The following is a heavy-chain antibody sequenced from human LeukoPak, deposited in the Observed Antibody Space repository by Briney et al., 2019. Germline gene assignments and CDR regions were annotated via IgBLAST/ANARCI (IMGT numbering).Heavy chain of an antibody. Sequence: ASVKVSCKVPGYTFTDYYMHWVQQAPGKGLEWMGLVDPEDGETIYAEKFQGRVTITADTSTDTAYMELSSLRSEDTAVYYCATDSLNLWELLGYWGQGTLVTVSS. J-gene: IGHJ4*02. CDR2: VDPEDGET. D-gene: IGHD1-26*01. CDR3: ATDSLNLWELLGY. V-gene: IGHV1-69-2*01. CDR1: GYTFTDYY.